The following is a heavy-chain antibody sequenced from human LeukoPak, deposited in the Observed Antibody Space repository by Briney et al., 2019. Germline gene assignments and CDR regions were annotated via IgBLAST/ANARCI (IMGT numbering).Heavy chain of an antibody. J-gene: IGHJ4*02. CDR2: VFYNGAT. V-gene: IGHV4-39*07. CDR3: ARAYYYGSGSYGLDY. CDR1: GGSISSSIYY. D-gene: IGHD3-10*01. Sequence: SETLSLTCIVSGGSISSSIYYWAWVRQPPGKGLEWIGTVFYNGATQYSPSLRSRVTISIDTSTNQFSLKLTSVTAADTAVYYCARAYYYGSGSYGLDYWGQGTLVTVSS.